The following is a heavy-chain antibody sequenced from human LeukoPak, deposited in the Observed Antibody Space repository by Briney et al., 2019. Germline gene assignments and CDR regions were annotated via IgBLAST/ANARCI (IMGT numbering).Heavy chain of an antibody. CDR2: IYYSGGT. CDR3: ARGPTTVTRAFDY. D-gene: IGHD4-17*01. Sequence: SETLSLTCTVSGGSISSSSYYWGWIRQPPGKGLEWIGSIYYSGGTYYNPSLKSRVTMSVDTSKNQFSLKLSSVTAADTAVYYCARGPTTVTRAFDYWGQGTLVTVSS. CDR1: GGSISSSSYY. J-gene: IGHJ4*02. V-gene: IGHV4-39*07.